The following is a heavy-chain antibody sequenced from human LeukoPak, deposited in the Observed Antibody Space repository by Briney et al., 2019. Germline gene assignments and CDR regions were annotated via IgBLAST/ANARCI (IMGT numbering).Heavy chain of an antibody. CDR2: IIPIFGTA. Sequence: GSSVKVSCKASGGTFSSYAISWVRQAPGQGLEWMGGIIPIFGTANYAQKFQGRVTITADKSTSTAYMELSSLRSEDTAVYYCARRGYSYGGDAFDIWGQGTMVTVSS. V-gene: IGHV1-69*06. J-gene: IGHJ3*02. CDR3: ARRGYSYGGDAFDI. CDR1: GGTFSSYA. D-gene: IGHD5-18*01.